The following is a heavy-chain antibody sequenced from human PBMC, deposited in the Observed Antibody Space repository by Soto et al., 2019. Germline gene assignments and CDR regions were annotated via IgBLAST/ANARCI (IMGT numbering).Heavy chain of an antibody. CDR3: ARAPVHIAASEAINSYYYGMDV. D-gene: IGHD6-13*01. CDR1: GYTFTSYG. Sequence: QVLLVQSGAEVKKPGASVKVSCKASGYTFTSYGFSWVRQAPGQGLEWMGWISAYNGNTNCAQKLQGRVTMTTDTSTSTAYMELRSLRSDDTAVYYCARAPVHIAASEAINSYYYGMDVWGQGTTVTVSS. CDR2: ISAYNGNT. J-gene: IGHJ6*02. V-gene: IGHV1-18*04.